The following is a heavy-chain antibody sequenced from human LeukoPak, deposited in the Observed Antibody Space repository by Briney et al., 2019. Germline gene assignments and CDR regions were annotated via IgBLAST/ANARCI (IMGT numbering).Heavy chain of an antibody. Sequence: ASVKVSCKVSGYRFTTYGISWVRQAPGQGLEYMGWINFYSGNTDYTQNFQGRPTLAADTSTATAYMELRSLTSDDTAIYYCVFGECSSTSCYPRRDSWGQGSLVTVSS. CDR3: VFGECSSTSCYPRRDS. CDR2: INFYSGNT. D-gene: IGHD2-2*01. J-gene: IGHJ4*02. V-gene: IGHV1-18*01. CDR1: GYRFTTYG.